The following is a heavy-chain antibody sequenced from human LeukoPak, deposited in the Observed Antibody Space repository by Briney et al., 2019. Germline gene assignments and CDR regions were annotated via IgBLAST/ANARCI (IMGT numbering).Heavy chain of an antibody. Sequence: ASVKVSCKASGYAFTGYYMHWVRQAPGQGLEWMGPINPNSGGTNYAQKFQGRVTMTRDTSISTAYMELSRLRSDDTAVYYCARDRWDKGTAIPGGDWGQGTLVTVSS. D-gene: IGHD2-2*02. CDR2: INPNSGGT. CDR1: GYAFTGYY. CDR3: ARDRWDKGTAIPGGD. J-gene: IGHJ4*02. V-gene: IGHV1-2*06.